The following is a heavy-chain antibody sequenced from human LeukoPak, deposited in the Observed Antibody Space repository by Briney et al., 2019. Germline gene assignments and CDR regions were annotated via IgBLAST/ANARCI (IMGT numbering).Heavy chain of an antibody. V-gene: IGHV3-30*03. Sequence: GRSLRLSCAASGFTFSSYGMHWVRQAPGKGLEWVAVISYDGSNKYYADSVKGRFTISRDNSKNTLYLQMNSLRAEDTAVYYCATTAMVQVSDYWGQGTLVTVSS. J-gene: IGHJ4*02. D-gene: IGHD2-2*01. CDR3: ATTAMVQVSDY. CDR1: GFTFSSYG. CDR2: ISYDGSNK.